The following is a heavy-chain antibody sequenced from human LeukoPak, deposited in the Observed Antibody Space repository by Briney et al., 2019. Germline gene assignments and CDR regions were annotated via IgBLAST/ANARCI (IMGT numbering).Heavy chain of an antibody. D-gene: IGHD5-24*01. J-gene: IGHJ4*02. CDR2: ISSSSSYI. Sequence: PGGSLRLSCAASGFTFSSYSMNWVRQAPGKGLEWVSSISSSSSYIHYADSVKGRFTISRDNAKNSLYLQMNSLRAEDTAVYYCARDRMATGFDYWGQGTLVTVSS. CDR3: ARDRMATGFDY. CDR1: GFTFSSYS. V-gene: IGHV3-21*01.